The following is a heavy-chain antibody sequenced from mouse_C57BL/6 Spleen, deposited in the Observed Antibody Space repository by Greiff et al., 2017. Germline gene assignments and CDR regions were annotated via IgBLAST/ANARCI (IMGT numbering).Heavy chain of an antibody. CDR1: GYTFTSYG. CDR2: IYPRCGNT. V-gene: IGHV1-81*01. CDR3: AREITTVVVPYYFDY. D-gene: IGHD1-1*01. Sequence: QVQLKQSGAELARPGASVKLSCKASGYTFTSYGISWVKQRTGQGLEWIGEIYPRCGNTYYNEKFKGKATLTADKSSSTAYMELRSLTSEDSAVYFCAREITTVVVPYYFDYWGQGTTLTVSS. J-gene: IGHJ2*01.